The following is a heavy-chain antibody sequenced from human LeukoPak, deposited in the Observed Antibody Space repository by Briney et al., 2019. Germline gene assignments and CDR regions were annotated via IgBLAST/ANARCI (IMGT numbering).Heavy chain of an antibody. CDR1: GFTFSDYY. V-gene: IGHV3-11*04. Sequence: GGSLRLSCAASGFTFSDYYMSWIRQAPGKGLEWVSYISSSGSTIYYADSVKGRFTISRDNAKNSLYLQMNSLRAEDTAVYYCASTKPNSDAFDIWGQGTMVTVSS. CDR3: ASTKPNSDAFDI. D-gene: IGHD1-1*01. CDR2: ISSSGSTI. J-gene: IGHJ3*02.